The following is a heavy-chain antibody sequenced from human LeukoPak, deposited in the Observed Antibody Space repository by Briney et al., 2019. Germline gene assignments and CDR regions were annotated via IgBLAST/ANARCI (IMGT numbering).Heavy chain of an antibody. V-gene: IGHV3-74*03. J-gene: IGHJ6*03. CDR3: AKERDYYGSGSSSMYV. D-gene: IGHD3-10*01. Sequence: SGGSLRLSCAASGFTFSSYWMHWVRQAPGKGLVWVSRINSDGSSTMYADSVKGRFIISRDNAKNTLYLQMKSLRAEDTAVYYCAKERDYYGSGSSSMYVWGKGTTVTVSS. CDR2: INSDGSST. CDR1: GFTFSSYW.